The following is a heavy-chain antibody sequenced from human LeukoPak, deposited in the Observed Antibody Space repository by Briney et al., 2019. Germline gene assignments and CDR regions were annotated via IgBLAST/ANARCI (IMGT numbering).Heavy chain of an antibody. CDR3: TRFSTASSRPAYY. Sequence: PSETLSLTCAVSGYSISSGYYWGWIRQSPGKGLAWIGNIYHSGITHYNPSLQGRITLSVDTSKNQFSLNLSSVTAADTAVYYCTRFSTASSRPAYYWGQGTLVIVSS. CDR1: GYSISSGYY. CDR2: IYHSGIT. D-gene: IGHD1-14*01. J-gene: IGHJ4*02. V-gene: IGHV4-38-2*01.